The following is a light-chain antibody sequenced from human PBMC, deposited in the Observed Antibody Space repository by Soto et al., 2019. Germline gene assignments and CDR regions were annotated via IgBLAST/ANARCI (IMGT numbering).Light chain of an antibody. CDR2: RAS. V-gene: IGKV1-5*03. Sequence: DIRMTQSPSTLSASVGDRVTITCRASQSINNWLAWYQQKPGKAPKLLIYRASSLENGATSRFSGRGSGTEFIFTITSLQPDDFATYYCQQYSSGSTFGQGPKVEIK. CDR3: QQYSSGST. J-gene: IGKJ1*01. CDR1: QSINNW.